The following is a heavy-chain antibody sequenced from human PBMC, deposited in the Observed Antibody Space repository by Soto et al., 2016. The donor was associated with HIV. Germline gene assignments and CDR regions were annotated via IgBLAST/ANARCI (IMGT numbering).Heavy chain of an antibody. J-gene: IGHJ4*02. V-gene: IGHV3-23*01. CDR2: ISGSGGST. D-gene: IGHD3-10*01. CDR3: AEEGRLLWFGEEADY. CDR1: GFTFSSYA. Sequence: EVQLLESGGGLVQPGGSLRLSCAASGFTFSSYAMSWVRQAPGKGLEWVSAISGSGGSTYYADSVRGRFTISRDNSKNTLYLQMNSLRAEDTAVYYCAEEGRLLWFGEEADYWGQGTLVTVSS.